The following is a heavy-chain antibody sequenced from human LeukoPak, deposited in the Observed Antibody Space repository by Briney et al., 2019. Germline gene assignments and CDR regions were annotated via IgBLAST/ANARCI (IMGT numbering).Heavy chain of an antibody. CDR3: AFSSWYYYYYGMDV. Sequence: SETPSLTCTVSGYSISSGYYWGWIRQPPGKGLEWIGSIYHSGSSYYNPSLKSRVTISVDTSKNQFSLKLSSVTAADTAVYYCAFSSWYYYYYGMDVWGQGTTVTVSS. CDR1: GYSISSGYY. V-gene: IGHV4-38-2*02. J-gene: IGHJ6*02. CDR2: IYHSGSS. D-gene: IGHD6-13*01.